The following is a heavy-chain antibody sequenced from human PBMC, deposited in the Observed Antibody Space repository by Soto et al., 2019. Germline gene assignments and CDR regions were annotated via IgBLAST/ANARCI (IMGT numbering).Heavy chain of an antibody. V-gene: IGHV1-69*13. CDR1: VGRFSSYA. CDR3: ARALPPYNWNYVRFDH. D-gene: IGHD1-7*01. Sequence: SVKVSCKASVGRFSSYAISWVRQAPGQGLEWMGGIIPIFGTANYAQKFQGRVTITADESTSTAYMELSSLRSEDTAVYYCARALPPYNWNYVRFDHWGQGTLVTVSS. CDR2: IIPIFGTA. J-gene: IGHJ5*02.